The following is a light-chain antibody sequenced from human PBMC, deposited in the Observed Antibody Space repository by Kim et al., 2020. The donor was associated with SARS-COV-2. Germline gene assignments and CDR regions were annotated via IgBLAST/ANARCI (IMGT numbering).Light chain of an antibody. Sequence: GHSITLSCSGTSGVFCIYNHVSWHQQHPGKAPKVMIYDVSNRPSGVSNRFSGSKSGNTASLTISGLQAEDEADYYCASYTSSTTVAFGGGTQLTVL. CDR1: SGVFCIYNH. CDR3: ASYTSSTTVA. J-gene: IGLJ2*01. CDR2: DVS. V-gene: IGLV2-14*03.